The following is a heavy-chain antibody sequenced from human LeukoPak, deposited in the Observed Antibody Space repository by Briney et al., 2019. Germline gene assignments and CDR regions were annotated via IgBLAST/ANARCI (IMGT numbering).Heavy chain of an antibody. CDR1: GFTFSSYA. J-gene: IGHJ4*02. D-gene: IGHD3-10*01. V-gene: IGHV3-23*01. Sequence: PGGSLRLSCAASGFTFSSYAMSWVRQAPGKGLEWVSDISNTGGSTFYADSVKGRFTISRDNSKNTLYLQMNSLRAEDTAVYYCAKRASGSGTSLYYFDYWGQGTLVTVSS. CDR3: AKRASGSGTSLYYFDY. CDR2: ISNTGGST.